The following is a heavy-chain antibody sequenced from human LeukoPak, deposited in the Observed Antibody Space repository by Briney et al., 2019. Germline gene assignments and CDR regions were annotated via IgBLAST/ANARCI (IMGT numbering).Heavy chain of an antibody. D-gene: IGHD3-16*01. CDR1: GLTFSDHY. CDR3: AKDWGVPPSAFDI. V-gene: IGHV3-11*04. Sequence: PGGSLRLSCATSGLTFSDHYMTWIRQAPGKGLETVSYLYNGGGTIYYADSLRGRFTISRDNAKNSLHPQMHIMRGADKAVYYCAKDWGVPPSAFDIWGQGTMVTVSS. CDR2: LYNGGGTI. J-gene: IGHJ3*02.